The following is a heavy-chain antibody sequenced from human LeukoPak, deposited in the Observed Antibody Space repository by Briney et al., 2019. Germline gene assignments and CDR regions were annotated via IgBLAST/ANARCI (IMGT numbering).Heavy chain of an antibody. Sequence: PGGSLRLSCAASGFSFSVYWMHWVRQAPGKGPVWVSRIKTDGSITDYADSVKGRFTISRDNAKNTLYLQMNSLRAEDTAVYYCARDFRWELHRAFDIWGQGTMVTVSS. V-gene: IGHV3-74*01. J-gene: IGHJ3*02. CDR1: GFSFSVYW. CDR3: ARDFRWELHRAFDI. CDR2: IKTDGSIT. D-gene: IGHD1-26*01.